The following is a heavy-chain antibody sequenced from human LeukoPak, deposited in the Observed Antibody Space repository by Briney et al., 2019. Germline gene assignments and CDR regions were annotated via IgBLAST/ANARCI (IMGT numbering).Heavy chain of an antibody. Sequence: GASVKVSCKASGYTFTSYAMHWVRQAPGQRLEWMGWINAGNGNTKYSQKFQGRVTITRDTSASTAYMELSSLRSEDTAVYYCARVPLYDSSGYYYPHWGQGTLVTVSS. D-gene: IGHD3-22*01. CDR3: ARVPLYDSSGYYYPH. J-gene: IGHJ1*01. V-gene: IGHV1-3*01. CDR2: INAGNGNT. CDR1: GYTFTSYA.